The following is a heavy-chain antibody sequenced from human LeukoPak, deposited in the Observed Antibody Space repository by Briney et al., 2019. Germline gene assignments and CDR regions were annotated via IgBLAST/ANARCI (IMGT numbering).Heavy chain of an antibody. Sequence: SETLSLTCTVSGGSISSYYWSWIRQPPGKGLEWFGYIYYSGSTNYNPSLKSRVTISVDTSKNQFSPKLSSVTAADTAVYYCARDQSGSYIFDYWGQGTLVTVSS. J-gene: IGHJ4*02. CDR2: IYYSGST. V-gene: IGHV4-59*01. D-gene: IGHD1-26*01. CDR3: ARDQSGSYIFDY. CDR1: GGSISSYY.